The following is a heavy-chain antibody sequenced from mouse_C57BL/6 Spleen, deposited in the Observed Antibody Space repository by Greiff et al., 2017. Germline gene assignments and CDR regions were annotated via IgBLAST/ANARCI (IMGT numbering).Heavy chain of an antibody. CDR3: AREAYYGSSFAY. D-gene: IGHD1-1*01. Sequence: EVKLQESGPGLVKPSQSLSLTCSVTGYSITSGYYWNWIRQFPGNKLEWMGYISYDGSNNYNPSLKNRISITRDTSKNQFFLKLNSVTTEDTATYYCAREAYYGSSFAYWGQGTLVTVSA. J-gene: IGHJ3*01. CDR2: ISYDGSN. CDR1: GYSITSGYY. V-gene: IGHV3-6*01.